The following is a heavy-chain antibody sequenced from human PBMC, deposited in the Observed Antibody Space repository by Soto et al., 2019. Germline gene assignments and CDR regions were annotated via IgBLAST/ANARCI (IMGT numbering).Heavy chain of an antibody. CDR2: IHYGGST. D-gene: IGHD2-2*01. V-gene: IGHV4-61*01. CDR3: ARDNTYVGVLPAALTAWLDP. J-gene: IGHJ5*02. CDR1: GDSVNSGSFF. Sequence: SETLSLTCAVSGDSVNSGSFFWNWIRQPPGKGLEWIGNIHYGGSTNYNPSLKSRVTISIDTSKNQFSLNLNSVTAADTAVYYCARDNTYVGVLPAALTAWLDPWGQGTLVTVSS.